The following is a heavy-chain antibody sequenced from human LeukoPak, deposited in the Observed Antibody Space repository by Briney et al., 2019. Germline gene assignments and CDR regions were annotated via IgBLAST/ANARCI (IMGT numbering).Heavy chain of an antibody. CDR1: GFTFGDYA. D-gene: IGHD3-3*01. CDR3: TRENYDFWSGYGGWFDP. Sequence: GGSLRLSCTASGFTFGDYAMSWVRQAPGKGLEWVGFIRSKAYGGTTEYAASVKGRFTISRDDSKSIAYLQMNSLKTEDTAVYYCTRENYDFWSGYGGWFDPWGQGTLVTVSS. CDR2: IRSKAYGGTT. J-gene: IGHJ5*02. V-gene: IGHV3-49*04.